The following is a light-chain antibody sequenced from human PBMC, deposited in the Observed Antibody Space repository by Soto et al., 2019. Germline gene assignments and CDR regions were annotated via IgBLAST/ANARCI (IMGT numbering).Light chain of an antibody. J-gene: IGKJ4*01. CDR2: VAS. Sequence: EIVMTQSPATLSVSPGERATLSCRASQSVGRNLAWYQQKPGQAPRLLIYVASTRATGIPARFSGSESGTEFTLTISSLQSEDFAIYSCQQYNHWPPLTFGGGTKVEI. CDR3: QQYNHWPPLT. V-gene: IGKV3-15*01. CDR1: QSVGRN.